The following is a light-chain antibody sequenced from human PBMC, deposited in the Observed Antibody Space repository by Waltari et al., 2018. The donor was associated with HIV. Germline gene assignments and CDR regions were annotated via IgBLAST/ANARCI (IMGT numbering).Light chain of an antibody. V-gene: IGLV1-47*01. CDR1: SSNIGSNH. J-gene: IGLJ3*02. Sequence: QSVLNQPPSASGTPGQSVTIPCSGSSSNIGSNHVYCYQQLPGTAPKLLIYRNNQRPSGVPDRFSGFKSGTSASLAISGLRSEDEADYYCAAWDDNLSGWVFGGGSKLTIL. CDR3: AAWDDNLSGWV. CDR2: RNN.